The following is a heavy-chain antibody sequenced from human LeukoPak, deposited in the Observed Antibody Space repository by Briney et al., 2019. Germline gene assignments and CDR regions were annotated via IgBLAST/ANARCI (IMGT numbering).Heavy chain of an antibody. Sequence: PGGSLRLSCAASGFTFSSYSMNWVRQAPGKGLEWVSSISSSSSYIYYADSVKGRFTISRDNAKNSLYLQMNSLRAEDTAVYYCARDLVDTAMVRPFDYWGQGTLVTVSS. J-gene: IGHJ4*02. CDR1: GFTFSSYS. D-gene: IGHD5-18*01. V-gene: IGHV3-21*01. CDR2: ISSSSSYI. CDR3: ARDLVDTAMVRPFDY.